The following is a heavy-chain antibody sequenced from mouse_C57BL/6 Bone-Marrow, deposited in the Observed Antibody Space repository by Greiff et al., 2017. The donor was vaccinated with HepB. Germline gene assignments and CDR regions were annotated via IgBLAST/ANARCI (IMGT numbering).Heavy chain of an antibody. Sequence: QVTLKESGPGILQSSQTLSLTCSFSGFSLSTSGMGVSWIRQPSGKGLEWLAHIYWDDDKRYNPSLKSRLTISKDTSRNQVFLKITSVDTADTATYYCARPDGYYGGYYAMDYWGQGTSVTVSS. CDR3: ARPDGYYGGYYAMDY. CDR1: GFSLSTSGMG. V-gene: IGHV8-12*01. CDR2: IYWDDDK. D-gene: IGHD2-3*01. J-gene: IGHJ4*01.